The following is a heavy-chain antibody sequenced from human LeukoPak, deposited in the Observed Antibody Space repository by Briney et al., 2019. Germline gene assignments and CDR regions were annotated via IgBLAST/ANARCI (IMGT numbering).Heavy chain of an antibody. CDR2: IYYSGST. CDR3: ASSPIESYDSSGYYFY. Sequence: SQTLSLTCTVSGGSISSGDYYWSWIRQPPGEGLEWIGYIYYSGSTYYNPSLKSRVTISVDTSKNQFSLKLSSVTAADTAVYYCASSPIESYDSSGYYFYWGQGTLVTVSS. CDR1: GGSISSGDYY. D-gene: IGHD3-22*01. V-gene: IGHV4-30-4*08. J-gene: IGHJ4*02.